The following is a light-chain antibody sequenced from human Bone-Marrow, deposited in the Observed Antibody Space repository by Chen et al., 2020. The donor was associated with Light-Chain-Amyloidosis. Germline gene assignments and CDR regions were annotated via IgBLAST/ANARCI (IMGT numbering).Light chain of an antibody. J-gene: IGLJ2*01. CDR2: GAT. CDR1: SSDIGGYDH. CDR3: SSYAGSATFAL. Sequence: QSALTQPATVSGSLGQSITISCTGTSSDIGGYDHVSWFQKNPGKAPKLIVFGATQRPSGVSPRFSGSKSGNTAYLTISGLQAEDEADYFCSSYAGSATFALFGGGTSLTVL. V-gene: IGLV2-23*02.